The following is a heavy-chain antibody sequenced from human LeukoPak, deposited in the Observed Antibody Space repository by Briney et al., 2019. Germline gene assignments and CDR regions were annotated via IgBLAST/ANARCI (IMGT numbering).Heavy chain of an antibody. CDR3: ARDTYYYGLDV. CDR1: GCSLSGFY. CDR2: IYPSGST. J-gene: IGHJ6*02. V-gene: IGHV4-59*01. Sequence: SETLSLTCIVSGCSLSGFYWSWIRQPPDKGLEWIGYIYPSGSTNYSPSLKRRVTISVDPSENQFSLKVSSVTAADTAVYYCARDTYYYGLDVWGQGTTVTVSS.